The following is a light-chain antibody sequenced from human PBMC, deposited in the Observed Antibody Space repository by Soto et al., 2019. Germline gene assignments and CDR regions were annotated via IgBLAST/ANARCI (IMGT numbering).Light chain of an antibody. CDR3: AAWDDSLNGVV. Sequence: QSVLTQPPSASGTPGQRVTISCSGSSSNIGSNTVNWYQQLPGTAPKLLIYSNNQPPSGVPDRFSGSKSGTSASLAISGLQSEDEAEYYCAAWDDSLNGVVFGGGTKLTVL. CDR2: SNN. V-gene: IGLV1-44*01. CDR1: SSNIGSNT. J-gene: IGLJ2*01.